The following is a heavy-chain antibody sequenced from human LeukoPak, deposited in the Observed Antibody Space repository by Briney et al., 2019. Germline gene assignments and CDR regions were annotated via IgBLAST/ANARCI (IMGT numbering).Heavy chain of an antibody. CDR2: IYYSGST. CDR1: GDSISIAGYY. J-gene: IGHJ3*02. D-gene: IGHD3-22*01. CDR3: ARDTGETEYDTSGYYPGAFEI. Sequence: PSETLSLTCTVSGDSISIAGYYWSWIRQHPGKGLEWIGYIYYSGSTYYNPSLKSRITISLDTPKNQFYLELSSVTAADTAVYYCARDTGETEYDTSGYYPGAFEIWGQGTMLTVSS. V-gene: IGHV4-31*03.